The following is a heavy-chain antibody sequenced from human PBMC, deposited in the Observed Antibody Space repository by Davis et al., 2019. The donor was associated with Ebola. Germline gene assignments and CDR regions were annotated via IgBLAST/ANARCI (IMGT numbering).Heavy chain of an antibody. CDR3: ARQSGYDGMDV. Sequence: SETLSLTCAVSGGSITSGGYSWSWIRQPPGKGLEWIGYIYESGYTVYNASLKSRVTISVDTSKNQFSLKLSSVTAADTAVYYCARQSGYDGMDVWGQGTTVTVSS. CDR2: IYESGYT. V-gene: IGHV4-30-2*01. J-gene: IGHJ6*02. CDR1: GGSITSGGYS. D-gene: IGHD3-3*01.